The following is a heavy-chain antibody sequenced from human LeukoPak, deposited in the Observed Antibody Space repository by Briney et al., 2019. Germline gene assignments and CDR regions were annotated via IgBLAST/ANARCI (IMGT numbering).Heavy chain of an antibody. V-gene: IGHV4-59*08. Sequence: PSETLSLTCTVSGGSISSYYWSWIRQPPGKGLEWIGSIYHSGSTYYNPSLKSRVTISVDTSKNQFSLKLSSVTAADTAVYYCASLLADYGSSTRSWGQGTLVTVSS. CDR2: IYHSGST. J-gene: IGHJ4*02. D-gene: IGHD1-26*01. CDR3: ASLLADYGSSTRS. CDR1: GGSISSYY.